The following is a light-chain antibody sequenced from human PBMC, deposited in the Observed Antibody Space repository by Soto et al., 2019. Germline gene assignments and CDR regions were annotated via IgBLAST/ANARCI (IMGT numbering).Light chain of an antibody. J-gene: IGLJ1*01. Sequence: QSVLTQPPSASGSPGQSVTISCTGTSSNVGGYNYVSWYQQHPGKAPKLMISEVSKRPSGVPDRFSGSKSDNTASLTVSGLQAEDEADYYCTSYAGTHYVFGTGTKVTVL. CDR3: TSYAGTHYV. V-gene: IGLV2-8*01. CDR2: EVS. CDR1: SSNVGGYNY.